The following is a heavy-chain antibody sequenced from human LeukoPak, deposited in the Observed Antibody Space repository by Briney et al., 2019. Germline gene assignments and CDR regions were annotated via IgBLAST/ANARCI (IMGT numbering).Heavy chain of an antibody. CDR1: GGSFSGYY. D-gene: IGHD6-19*01. CDR2: IYYSGST. Sequence: SETLSLTCAVYGGSFSGYYWSWIRQPPGKGLEWIGYIYYSGSTNYNPSLKSRVTISVDTSKNQFSLKLSSVTAADTAVYYRARAPIAVAGLFDYWGQGTLVTVSS. CDR3: ARAPIAVAGLFDY. J-gene: IGHJ4*02. V-gene: IGHV4-59*01.